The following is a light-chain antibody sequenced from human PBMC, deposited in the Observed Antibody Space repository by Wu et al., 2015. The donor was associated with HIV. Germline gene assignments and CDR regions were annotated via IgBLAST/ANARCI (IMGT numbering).Light chain of an antibody. Sequence: EIVLTQSPGTLSLSPGERATLSCRASQNVSSSYLAWYQQKPGQAPRLLIYGASSRAAGIPARFSGSGSGTDFSLTINSLEPEDFAVYYCQQRRSWPVPFGQGTKVEIK. J-gene: IGKJ1*01. CDR2: GAS. CDR3: QQRRSWPVP. V-gene: IGKV3D-20*02. CDR1: QNVSSSY.